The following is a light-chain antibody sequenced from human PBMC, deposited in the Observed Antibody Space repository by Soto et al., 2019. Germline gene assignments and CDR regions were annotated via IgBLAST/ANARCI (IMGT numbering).Light chain of an antibody. Sequence: EIVMTQSPATLSVSPGERATLSCRASQSVSSNLAWYQQKPGQAPRLLIYGASTRATGIPARFSGSGSGTEFTLTSISLQSEDFAVYYCQQYKNWPPAWTFGQGTKVEIK. V-gene: IGKV3-15*01. J-gene: IGKJ1*01. CDR1: QSVSSN. CDR3: QQYKNWPPAWT. CDR2: GAS.